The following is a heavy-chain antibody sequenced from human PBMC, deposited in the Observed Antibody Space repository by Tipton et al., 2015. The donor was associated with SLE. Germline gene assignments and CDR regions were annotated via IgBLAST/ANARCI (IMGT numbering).Heavy chain of an antibody. CDR3: ARAAGDGAFDI. Sequence: TLSLTCSVSGYSISDGCYWGWIRQPPGKGLEWIASIYHRGRTYYNPSLRSRAAISVDTSNNRFSLKLSSVTAADTAVYYCARAAGDGAFDIWGQGTMVTVSS. CDR2: IYHRGRT. CDR1: GYSISDGCY. J-gene: IGHJ3*02. V-gene: IGHV4-38-2*02. D-gene: IGHD7-27*01.